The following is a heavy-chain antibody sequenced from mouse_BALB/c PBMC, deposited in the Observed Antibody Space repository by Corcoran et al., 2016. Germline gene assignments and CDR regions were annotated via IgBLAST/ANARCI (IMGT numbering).Heavy chain of an antibody. CDR1: GFNIKDTY. V-gene: IGHV14-3*02. CDR3: ARWDWYFDV. J-gene: IGHJ1*01. Sequence: EVQLQQSGAELVKPGASVKLSCTASGFNIKDTYMHWVKQRPEQGLEWIGRIDPANGNTKYAPKFQGKANITADTTSNTAYLQLSSLTSEDTAVYYCARWDWYFDVWGAGTTVTVSS. CDR2: IDPANGNT.